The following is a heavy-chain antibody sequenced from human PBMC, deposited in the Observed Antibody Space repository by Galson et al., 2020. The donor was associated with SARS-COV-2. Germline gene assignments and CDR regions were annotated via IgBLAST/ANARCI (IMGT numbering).Heavy chain of an antibody. CDR1: GYTFTSYG. V-gene: IGHV1-18*01. Sequence: ASAKVSCKASGYTFTSYGISWVRQAPGQGLEWMGWISAYNGNTNYAQKLQGRVTMTTDTSTSTAYMELRSLRSDDTAVYYCAREGWLNYYYYGMDVWGQGTTVTVSS. CDR3: AREGWLNYYYYGMDV. D-gene: IGHD5-12*01. J-gene: IGHJ6*02. CDR2: ISAYNGNT.